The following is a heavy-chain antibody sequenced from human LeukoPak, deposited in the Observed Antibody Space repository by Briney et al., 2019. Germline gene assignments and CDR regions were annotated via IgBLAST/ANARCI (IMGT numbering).Heavy chain of an antibody. CDR1: TFTFSTYS. J-gene: IGHJ4*02. V-gene: IGHV3-21*04. Sequence: PGGSLRLSCATSTFTFSTYSMNWVRQAPGKGLEWVSSISPSGNSKYHADSVKGRFTISRDNAENSLYMQMNNLRAEDTGVYYCVRDFLGEFGAGGYWGPGTLVTVSS. CDR2: ISPSGNSK. CDR3: VRDFLGEFGAGGY. D-gene: IGHD3-10*01.